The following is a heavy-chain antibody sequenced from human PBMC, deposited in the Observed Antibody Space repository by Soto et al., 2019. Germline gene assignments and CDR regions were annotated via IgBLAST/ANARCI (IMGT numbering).Heavy chain of an antibody. V-gene: IGHV1-18*04. D-gene: IGHD6-6*01. CDR2: ISAYNGNK. CDR1: GYMFTTYG. CDR3: AGTGGGMAARPLEY. J-gene: IGHJ4*02. Sequence: QVQLVQSGGEVKKPGASVEVSCRTSGYMFTTYGMSWVRQATGQGLEWMAWISAYNGNKKYAQKFQGRVTMTTDTSTRTVSMELRNLTSDDTGTYVGAGTGGGMAARPLEYWGQGTLVTVSS.